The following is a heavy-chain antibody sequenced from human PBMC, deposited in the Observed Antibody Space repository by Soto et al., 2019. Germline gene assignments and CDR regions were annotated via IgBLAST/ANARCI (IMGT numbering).Heavy chain of an antibody. CDR2: IIPIFGTA. J-gene: IGHJ3*02. D-gene: IGHD6-19*01. V-gene: IGHV1-69*12. Sequence: QVQLVQSGAEVKKPGSSVKVSCKASGGTFSSYAISWVRQAPGQGLEWMGGIIPIFGTANYAQKFQGRVTNTADESTSTVYMELSSLRSEDTAVYYCARDRKFEQWLASHDAFDIWGQGTMVTVSS. CDR3: ARDRKFEQWLASHDAFDI. CDR1: GGTFSSYA.